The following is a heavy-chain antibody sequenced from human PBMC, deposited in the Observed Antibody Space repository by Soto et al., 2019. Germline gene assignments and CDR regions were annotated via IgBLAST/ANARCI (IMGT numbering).Heavy chain of an antibody. J-gene: IGHJ5*02. CDR2: IYYSGST. D-gene: IGHD6-19*01. V-gene: IGHV4-59*01. Sequence: ETLSLTCTVSGVSISSYYWSWIRQPPGKGLEWIGYIYYSGSTNYNPSLKSRVTISVDTSKNQFSLKLSSVTAADTAVYYCARDIAVGWFDPWGQGTLVTVSS. CDR1: GVSISSYY. CDR3: ARDIAVGWFDP.